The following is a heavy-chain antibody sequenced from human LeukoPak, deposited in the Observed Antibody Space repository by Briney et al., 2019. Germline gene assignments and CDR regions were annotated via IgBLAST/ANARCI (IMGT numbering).Heavy chain of an antibody. CDR2: IYTSGST. CDR3: ASSLLSRDGSFAY. CDR1: GGSISSYY. D-gene: IGHD3-10*01. J-gene: IGHJ4*02. Sequence: TSETLSLTCTVSGGSISSYYWSWIRQPPGKGLEWIGYIYTSGSTNYNPSLKSRVTISVDTSKNQFSLKLSSVTAADTAVYYCASSLLSRDGSFAYWGQGTLVTVSS. V-gene: IGHV4-4*09.